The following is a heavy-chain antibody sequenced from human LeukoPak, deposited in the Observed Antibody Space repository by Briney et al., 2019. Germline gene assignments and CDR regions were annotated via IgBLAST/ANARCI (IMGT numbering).Heavy chain of an antibody. Sequence: PGGSLRLSCAASGFTFSGYAMSWVREAPGKGLVWVSAISGSGGSTYYADSVKGRFTISRDNSKNTLYLQMNSLRAEDTAVYYFARGSPRYYYYYYMDVWGKGTTVTVSS. CDR1: GFTFSGYA. V-gene: IGHV3-23*01. D-gene: IGHD3-10*01. CDR3: ARGSPRYYYYYYMDV. J-gene: IGHJ6*03. CDR2: ISGSGGST.